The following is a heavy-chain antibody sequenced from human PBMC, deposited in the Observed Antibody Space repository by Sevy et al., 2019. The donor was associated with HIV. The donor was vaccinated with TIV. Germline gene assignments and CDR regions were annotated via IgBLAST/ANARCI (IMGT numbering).Heavy chain of an antibody. D-gene: IGHD6-25*01. CDR3: ARPPARAGHFDY. CDR2: MNPNSGNT. J-gene: IGHJ4*02. Sequence: ASVKVSCKASGYTFTSYDINWVRQATGQGLEWMGWMNPNSGNTGYAQKFQGRVTMTRNTSISTAYMELSSLRSEDTAVYYCARPPARAGHFDYWGQGPLVTVSS. CDR1: GYTFTSYD. V-gene: IGHV1-8*01.